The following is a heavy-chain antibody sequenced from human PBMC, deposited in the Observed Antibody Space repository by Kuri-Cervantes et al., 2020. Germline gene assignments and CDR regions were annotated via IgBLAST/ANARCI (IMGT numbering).Heavy chain of an antibody. J-gene: IGHJ2*01. V-gene: IGHV4-59*01. CDR3: ARQIGYGRWYFDL. CDR2: IYYSGST. Sequence: ESLKISCTVSGGSISSYYWSWIRQPPGKGLEWIGYIYYSGSTNYNPSLKSRVTISVDTSKNQFSLKLSSVTAADTAVYYCARQIGYGRWYFDLWGRGTLVTVSS. D-gene: IGHD4-17*01. CDR1: GGSISSYY.